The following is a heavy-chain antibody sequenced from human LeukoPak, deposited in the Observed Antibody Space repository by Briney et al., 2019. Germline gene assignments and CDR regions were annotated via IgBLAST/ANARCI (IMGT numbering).Heavy chain of an antibody. CDR1: GFTFSNYN. CDR3: ARDGLPGSYSSGGGYYFDY. Sequence: PGGSLRLSCAASGFTFSNYNMNWVRQAPGKGLEWVSSISDSGSYISYADSVKGRFTISRDNAKNSLYLQMNSLRAEDTAVYYCARDGLPGSYSSGGGYYFDYWGQGTLVTVSS. D-gene: IGHD6-19*01. CDR2: ISDSGSYI. V-gene: IGHV3-21*01. J-gene: IGHJ4*02.